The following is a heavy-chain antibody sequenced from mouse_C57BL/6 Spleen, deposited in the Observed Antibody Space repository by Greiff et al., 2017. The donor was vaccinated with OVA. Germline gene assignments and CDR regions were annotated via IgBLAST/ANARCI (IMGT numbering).Heavy chain of an antibody. V-gene: IGHV1-81*01. J-gene: IGHJ4*01. CDR3: ARREVINAMDY. CDR1: GYTFTSYG. Sequence: QVQLKESGAELARPGASVKLSCKASGYTFTSYGISWVKQRTGQGLEWIGDIYPRSGNTYYNEKFKGKATLTADKSSSTAYMELRSLTSEDSAVYFCARREVINAMDYWGQGTSVTVSS. CDR2: IYPRSGNT. D-gene: IGHD1-3*01.